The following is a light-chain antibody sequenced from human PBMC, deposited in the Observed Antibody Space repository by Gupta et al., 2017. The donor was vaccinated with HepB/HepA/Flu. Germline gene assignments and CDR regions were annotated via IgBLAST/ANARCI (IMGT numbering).Light chain of an antibody. CDR3: SAYTSSSTLV. CDR2: EGS. Sequence: QSALTQPPSVSGSPGQSVTISFTGTSSDVGSYNRVSWYQQPPGTAPKLIIYEGSNRPAGVAGRFSGSKAGNTASLTISGRQAEDEADYYCSAYTSSSTLVFGGGTKLTVL. V-gene: IGLV2-18*02. J-gene: IGLJ2*01. CDR1: SSDVGSYNR.